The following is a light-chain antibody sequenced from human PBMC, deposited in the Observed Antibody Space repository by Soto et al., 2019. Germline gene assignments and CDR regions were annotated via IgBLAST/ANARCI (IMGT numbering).Light chain of an antibody. J-gene: IGLJ3*02. CDR2: DVR. CDR3: SSYTSSSTWV. Sequence: QYALTQPASVSGSPGQSITVSCTGTSSDVGGYNYVSWYQQHPGKVPKLMIYDVRNRPSGVSNRFSGSKSGNTASLTISGLQAEDEADYYCSSYTSSSTWVFGGGTKLTVL. CDR1: SSDVGGYNY. V-gene: IGLV2-14*01.